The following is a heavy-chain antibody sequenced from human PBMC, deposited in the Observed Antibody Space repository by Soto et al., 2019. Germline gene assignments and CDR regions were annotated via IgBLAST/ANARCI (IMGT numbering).Heavy chain of an antibody. Sequence: GGSLRLSCVASGFTFSSYWMHWVRQAPGKGLVWVSRINSDGSSTSYADSVKGRFTISRDNAKNTLYLQMNSLRAEDTAVYYCARGDCSSTSCYGWDYYYGMDVWGQGTTVTVSS. CDR3: ARGDCSSTSCYGWDYYYGMDV. J-gene: IGHJ6*02. CDR2: INSDGSST. D-gene: IGHD2-2*01. CDR1: GFTFSSYW. V-gene: IGHV3-74*01.